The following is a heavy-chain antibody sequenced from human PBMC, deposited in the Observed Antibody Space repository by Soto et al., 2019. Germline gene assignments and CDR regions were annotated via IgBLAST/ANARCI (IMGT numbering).Heavy chain of an antibody. CDR2: INPATGAA. V-gene: IGHV1-2*02. CDR1: GYPVTAYY. CDR3: AGGGGVGVAGSAAFDM. Sequence: QLHLVQSGAVVKKPGASVTVSCSASGYPVTAYYMHWVRQAPGRGLEWMGGINPATGAAKYTQTFQGRVTMTRDPATGTGFMELGGPTSGGTAVFFWAGGGGVGVAGSAAFDMWGQGTLVTVSS. J-gene: IGHJ3*02. D-gene: IGHD3-3*01.